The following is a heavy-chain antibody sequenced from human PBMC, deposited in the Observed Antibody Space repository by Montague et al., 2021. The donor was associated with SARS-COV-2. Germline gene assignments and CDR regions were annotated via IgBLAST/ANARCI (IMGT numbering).Heavy chain of an antibody. J-gene: IGHJ4*02. CDR1: GGSISSSRYY. Sequence: SETLSLTCTVSGGSISSSRYYWAWIRQPPGKGLEWIGSIYYRGSTYYNPSLKSRVFISFDTSKNQLSLTLTSVTAADTAVYYCATQEDPSGWIPGPFDFWGQGTLLSVSS. V-gene: IGHV4-39*01. CDR2: IYYRGST. CDR3: ATQEDPSGWIPGPFDF. D-gene: IGHD6-19*01.